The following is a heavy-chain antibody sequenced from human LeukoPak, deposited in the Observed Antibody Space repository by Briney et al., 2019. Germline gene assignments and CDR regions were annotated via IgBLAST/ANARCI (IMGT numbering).Heavy chain of an antibody. J-gene: IGHJ5*02. D-gene: IGHD3-10*01. CDR2: IYTSGST. Sequence: SETLSLTCTVSGGSISSGSYYWSWIRQPAGKGLEWIGRIYTSGSTNYNPSLKSRVTISVDTSKNQFSLKLSSVTAADTAVYYCARQSWQYYGPPYNWFDPWGQGTLVTVSS. CDR3: ARQSWQYYGPPYNWFDP. CDR1: GGSISSGSYY. V-gene: IGHV4-61*02.